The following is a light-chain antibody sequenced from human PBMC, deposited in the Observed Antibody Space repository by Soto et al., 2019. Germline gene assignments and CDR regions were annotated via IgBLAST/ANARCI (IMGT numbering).Light chain of an antibody. Sequence: ALTQPASVSGSPGQSITISCTGTSSDVGGYNYVSWYQQHPGKAPKLMIYDVSNRPSGVSNRFSGSKSGNTASLTISGLQAEDEADYYCSSYTSSSFLYVFGTGTKVTVL. J-gene: IGLJ1*01. CDR2: DVS. V-gene: IGLV2-14*03. CDR1: SSDVGGYNY. CDR3: SSYTSSSFLYV.